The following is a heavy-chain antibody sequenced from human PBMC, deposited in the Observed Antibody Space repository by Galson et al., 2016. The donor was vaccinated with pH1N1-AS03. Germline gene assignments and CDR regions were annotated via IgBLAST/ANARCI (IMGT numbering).Heavy chain of an antibody. V-gene: IGHV3-74*01. CDR1: GISLSSSW. Sequence: SLRLSCAASGISLSSSWMHWVRQAPGRGLVWVSGINGVGSSIKYADAVKGRFTISRDNAKNMLYLQMNSLRDDDAAVYYCARGYDDSGPDDHRLFDSWGQGTQVTVSS. CDR2: INGVGSSI. D-gene: IGHD3-22*01. CDR3: ARGYDDSGPDDHRLFDS. J-gene: IGHJ5*01.